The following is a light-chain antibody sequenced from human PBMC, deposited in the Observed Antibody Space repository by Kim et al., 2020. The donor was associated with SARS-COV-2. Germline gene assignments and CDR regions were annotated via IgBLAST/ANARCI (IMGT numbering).Light chain of an antibody. CDR1: QSVSRN. Sequence: EMVMTQSPVTLSVSPGERVTLSCGASQSVSRNLAWYQQKPGQAPRLLIYGASNRATGIPARFSGSGSGTEFTLTITSLQPEDFAVYSCQQYNDWPWTLGQGTKVEIK. CDR2: GAS. J-gene: IGKJ1*01. CDR3: QQYNDWPWT. V-gene: IGKV3-15*01.